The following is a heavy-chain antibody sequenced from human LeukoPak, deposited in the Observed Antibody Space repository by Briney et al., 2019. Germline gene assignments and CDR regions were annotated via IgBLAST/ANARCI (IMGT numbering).Heavy chain of an antibody. V-gene: IGHV3-66*01. CDR1: GFTVSTNY. CDR2: IYYSGNT. Sequence: GGSLRLSCAASGFTVSTNYMSWVRQAPGKGPEWVSVIYYSGNTYYADSVKGRFTISADNSKNTLYLQMNNLRAEDTAVYYCARGIIEYGGYDYCGQGTLVTVYS. CDR3: ARGIIEYGGYDY. J-gene: IGHJ4*01. D-gene: IGHD5-12*01.